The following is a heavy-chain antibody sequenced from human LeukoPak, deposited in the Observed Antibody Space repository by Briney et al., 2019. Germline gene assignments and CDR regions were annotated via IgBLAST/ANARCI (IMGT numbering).Heavy chain of an antibody. CDR2: ISAYNGNT. J-gene: IGHJ4*02. CDR3: ARGWRYDISTGYSFRLFDY. Sequence: ASVKVSRKASGYTFTSYGISWVRQAPGQGLEWMGWISAYNGNTNYAQKLQGRVTMTTDTSTSTAYMELRSLRSDDTAVYYCARGWRYDISTGYSFRLFDYWGQGTLVTVSS. V-gene: IGHV1-18*01. CDR1: GYTFTSYG. D-gene: IGHD3-9*01.